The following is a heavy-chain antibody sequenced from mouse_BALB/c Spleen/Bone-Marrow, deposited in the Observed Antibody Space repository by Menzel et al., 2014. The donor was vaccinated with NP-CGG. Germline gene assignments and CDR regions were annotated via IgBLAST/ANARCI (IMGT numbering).Heavy chain of an antibody. CDR3: AKINYGYYALDY. D-gene: IGHD1-1*01. V-gene: IGHV1-4*02. J-gene: IGHJ4*01. CDR1: GYIFXSYT. Sequence: VQLQQSAPELARPGTSVKMSCKASGYIFXSYTMHWVKQRPGQGLEWIGSINPSSGYTDYNQKFKDKTILTADKSSSTAYMQLSSLTSEDSAVCYCAKINYGYYALDYWGQGTSVTVSS. CDR2: INPSSGYT.